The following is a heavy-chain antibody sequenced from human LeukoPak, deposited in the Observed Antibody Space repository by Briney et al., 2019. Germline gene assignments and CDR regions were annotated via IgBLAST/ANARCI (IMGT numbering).Heavy chain of an antibody. J-gene: IGHJ5*02. V-gene: IGHV4-59*01. CDR2: IYYSGST. CDR3: AKVGQQLHTRWFDP. CDR1: GGSISGYY. Sequence: SETLSLTCTVSGGSISGYYWSWIRQPPGKGLEWIGYIYYSGSTNYNPSLKSRVTISVDPSKNQFSLKLSSVTAADTAVYYCAKVGQQLHTRWFDPWGQGTLVTVSS. D-gene: IGHD6-13*01.